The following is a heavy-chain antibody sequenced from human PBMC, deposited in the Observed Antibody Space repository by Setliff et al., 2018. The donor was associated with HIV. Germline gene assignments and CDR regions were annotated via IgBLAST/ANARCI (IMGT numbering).Heavy chain of an antibody. V-gene: IGHV1-18*01. CDR2: ISGFNGAT. CDR3: ARGGGYSGYDGTLDY. Sequence: ASVKVSCKASGYTFTNYGFNWVRQAPRQGLEWMGWISGFNGATNSAQKFRDRVTLTADTSTTTAYMELRSLRSDDTAVYYCARGGGYSGYDGTLDYWGQGTQVTVSS. CDR1: GYTFTNYG. J-gene: IGHJ4*02. D-gene: IGHD5-12*01.